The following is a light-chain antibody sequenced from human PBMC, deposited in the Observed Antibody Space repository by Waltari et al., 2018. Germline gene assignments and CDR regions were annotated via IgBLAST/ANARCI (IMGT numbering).Light chain of an antibody. CDR1: NSNVGSYNL. Sequence: QSALTQPASVSGSPGQSITISCPGFNSNVGSYNLVSWYQKHTGKAPKLLIYEGNRRPSGVSNRFSGSKSDNTASLTLSGLQAEDEADYYCCSNVGSSVFFGGGTKLTVL. V-gene: IGLV2-23*03. CDR2: EGN. CDR3: CSNVGSSVF. J-gene: IGLJ2*01.